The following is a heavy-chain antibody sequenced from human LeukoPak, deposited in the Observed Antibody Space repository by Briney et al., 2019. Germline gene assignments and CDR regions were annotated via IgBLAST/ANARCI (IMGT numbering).Heavy chain of an antibody. J-gene: IGHJ4*02. V-gene: IGHV3-53*01. CDR1: GFTVSSNY. D-gene: IGHD2-15*01. CDR3: ARPHCGGGSCYLDY. Sequence: GGFLRLSCTVSGFTVSSNYMSWVRQAPGKGLESVSLIYRGGSTYYADSVKGRFTISRDNSKNTLYLQMNNLRVEDAAVYYCARPHCGGGSCYLDYWGQGTLVTVSS. CDR2: IYRGGST.